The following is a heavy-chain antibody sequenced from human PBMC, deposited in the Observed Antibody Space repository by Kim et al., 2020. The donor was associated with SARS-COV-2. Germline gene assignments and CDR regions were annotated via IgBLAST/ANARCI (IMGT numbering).Heavy chain of an antibody. J-gene: IGHJ6*02. V-gene: IGHV3-48*02. D-gene: IGHD2-15*01. Sequence: GGSLRLSCAASGFTFSSYSMNWVRQAPGKGLEWVSYISSSSSTIYYADSVKGRFAISRDNAKNSLYLQMNSLRDEDTAVYYCAREGGYCSGGSCYYYYYGMDVWGQGTTVTVSS. CDR3: AREGGYCSGGSCYYYYYGMDV. CDR1: GFTFSSYS. CDR2: ISSSSSTI.